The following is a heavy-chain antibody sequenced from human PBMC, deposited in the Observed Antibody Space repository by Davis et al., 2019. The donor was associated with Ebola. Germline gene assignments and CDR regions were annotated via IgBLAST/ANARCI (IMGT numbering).Heavy chain of an antibody. Sequence: PGGSLRLSCAASGFTFSSYAMHWVRQAPGKGLEWVAVISYDGSNKYYADSVKGRFTISRDNSKNTLYLQMNSLRAEDTAVYYCAREQMWGGSGIYYYGMDVWGQGTTVTVSS. D-gene: IGHD3-10*01. CDR1: GFTFSSYA. CDR3: AREQMWGGSGIYYYGMDV. V-gene: IGHV3-30-3*01. J-gene: IGHJ6*02. CDR2: ISYDGSNK.